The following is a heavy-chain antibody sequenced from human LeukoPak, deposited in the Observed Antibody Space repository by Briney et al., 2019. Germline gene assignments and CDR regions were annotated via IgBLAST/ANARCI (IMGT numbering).Heavy chain of an antibody. Sequence: ASVKVSCKASGYIFTIYGISWVRQAPGQGLEWMGWISAYKGNTNYAQKLQGRVTMTTDTSTSTAHMELRSLRSDDTAVYYCARRRQQLEEYWGQGTLVTVSS. CDR3: ARRRQQLEEY. CDR2: ISAYKGNT. V-gene: IGHV1-18*01. J-gene: IGHJ4*02. CDR1: GYIFTIYG. D-gene: IGHD6-13*01.